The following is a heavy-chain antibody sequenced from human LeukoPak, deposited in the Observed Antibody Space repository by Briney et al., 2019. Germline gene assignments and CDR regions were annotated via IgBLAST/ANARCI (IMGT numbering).Heavy chain of an antibody. CDR1: GFTFSNYG. V-gene: IGHV3-30*18. Sequence: GRSLRLYCVAYGFTFSNYGIHWVRQAPDKGLGWVAVISYDGTHKFYADSVKGRFTISRDNSNNTVYLQMNSLRNEDTSIYYCAKCWQGFFVRDFFMDVWGKGTTVTISS. D-gene: IGHD6-6*01. CDR2: ISYDGTHK. CDR3: AKCWQGFFVRDFFMDV. J-gene: IGHJ6*03.